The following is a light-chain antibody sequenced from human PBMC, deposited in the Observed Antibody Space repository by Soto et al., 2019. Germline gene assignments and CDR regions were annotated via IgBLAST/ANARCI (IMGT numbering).Light chain of an antibody. V-gene: IGKV1-5*03. CDR2: KAS. CDR1: QSISSW. J-gene: IGKJ4*01. CDR3: QQYNSYPLT. Sequence: DIQMTQSPSTLSASVGDRVTITCRASQSISSWLAWYQQKPGKAPNLLIYKASSLESGVPSRFSGSGSGTEFTLTLSSLQPYDFAAYYCQQYNSYPLTCGGGTKVEIK.